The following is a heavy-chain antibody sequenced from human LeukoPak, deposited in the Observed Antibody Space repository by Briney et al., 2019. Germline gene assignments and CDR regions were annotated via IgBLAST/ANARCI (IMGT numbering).Heavy chain of an antibody. V-gene: IGHV3-23*01. J-gene: IGHJ4*02. CDR2: ISGSGGST. CDR1: GFTFSSYA. CDR3: AKVRYDSSGYYFDY. Sequence: PGGSLRLSCAASGFTFSSYAMSWLRQAPGKGLEWVSAISGSGGSTYYADSVKGRFTISRDNSKNTLYLQMNSLRAEDTAVYYCAKVRYDSSGYYFDYWGQGTLVTVSS. D-gene: IGHD3-22*01.